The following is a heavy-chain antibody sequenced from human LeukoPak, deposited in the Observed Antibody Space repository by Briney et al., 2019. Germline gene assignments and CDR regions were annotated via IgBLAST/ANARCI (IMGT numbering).Heavy chain of an antibody. D-gene: IGHD2-21*02. CDR2: ISAYNGNT. CDR3: ARRAGCGGDCYSVNWFDP. J-gene: IGHJ5*02. CDR1: GYTFTSYG. V-gene: IGHV1-18*01. Sequence: GASVKVSCKASGYTFTSYGISWVRQAPGQGLEWIGWISAYNGNTNYAQKLQGRVTMTTDTSTSTAYMELRSLRSDDTAVYYCARRAGCGGDCYSVNWFDPWGQGTLVTVSS.